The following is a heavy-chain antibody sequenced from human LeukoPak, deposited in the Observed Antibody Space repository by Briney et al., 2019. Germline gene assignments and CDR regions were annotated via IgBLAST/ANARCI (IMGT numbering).Heavy chain of an antibody. J-gene: IGHJ4*02. V-gene: IGHV1-2*06. CDR1: GYTFTGYY. D-gene: IGHD3-3*01. CDR3: ARDGALDRYDFWSGSDSRYFDY. Sequence: EASVKVSCKASGYTFTGYYMHWVRQAPGQGLEWMGRINPNSGGTNYAQKFQGRVTMTRDTSISTAYMELSRLRSDDTAVYYCARDGALDRYDFWSGSDSRYFDYWGQGTLVTVSS. CDR2: INPNSGGT.